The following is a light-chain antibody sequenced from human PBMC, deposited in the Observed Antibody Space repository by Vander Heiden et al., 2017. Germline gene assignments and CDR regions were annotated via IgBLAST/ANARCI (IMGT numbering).Light chain of an antibody. V-gene: IGKV1-5*01. CDR3: QQYSIDSPT. CDR2: DAS. J-gene: IGKJ1*01. CDR1: QSITTW. Sequence: DLQMTPSPSTLSASVGDRVTITCRASQSITTWLAWYQQKPGKAPKLLIYDASNLQSGVPSRFSGSGSGTDFSLTISSLQPDDFATYYCQQYSIDSPTFGQGTKVEI.